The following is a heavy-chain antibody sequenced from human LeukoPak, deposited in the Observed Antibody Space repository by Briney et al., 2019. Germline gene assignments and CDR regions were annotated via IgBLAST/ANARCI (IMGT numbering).Heavy chain of an antibody. Sequence: GGSLRLSCAASGFTFSSYGMHWVRQAPGKGLEWVAVISYDGSNKYYADSVKGRFTISRDNSKNTLYLQMNSLRAEDTAVYYCARDSVAVAGWYWGQGTLVTVSS. CDR2: ISYDGSNK. V-gene: IGHV3-30*03. CDR1: GFTFSSYG. CDR3: ARDSVAVAGWY. D-gene: IGHD6-19*01. J-gene: IGHJ4*02.